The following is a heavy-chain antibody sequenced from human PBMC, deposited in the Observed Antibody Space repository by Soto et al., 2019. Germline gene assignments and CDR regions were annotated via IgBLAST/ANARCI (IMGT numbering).Heavy chain of an antibody. CDR2: ISSSGRTI. V-gene: IGHV3-11*01. J-gene: IGHJ4*02. CDR1: GFTFSDYY. Sequence: PGGSLRLSCAASGFTFSDYYMSWIRQAPGKGLEWVSYISSSGRTIYYADSVKGRFTLSRDNAKNSLYLQMNSLRAEDTAVYYCARDIRGLTTTVATANDYWGQGTLVTVAS. D-gene: IGHD4-17*01. CDR3: ARDIRGLTTTVATANDY.